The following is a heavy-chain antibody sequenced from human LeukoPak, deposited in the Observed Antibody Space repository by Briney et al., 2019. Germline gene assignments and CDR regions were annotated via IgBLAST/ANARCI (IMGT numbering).Heavy chain of an antibody. CDR2: ISFDGSNK. CDR3: TLWFGEGIDY. Sequence: GGSLRLSCAASGFTFSNYVIHWVRQAPGKGLEWVAVISFDGSNKYYADFVKGRFTISRDNSKNTLYLQMNSLRAEDTAVYYCTLWFGEGIDYWGQGTLVTVSS. J-gene: IGHJ4*02. V-gene: IGHV3-30*04. CDR1: GFTFSNYV. D-gene: IGHD3-10*01.